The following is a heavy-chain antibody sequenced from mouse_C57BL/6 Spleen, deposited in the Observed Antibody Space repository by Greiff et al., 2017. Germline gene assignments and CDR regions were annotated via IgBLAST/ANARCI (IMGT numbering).Heavy chain of an antibody. CDR1: GFTFSSYA. J-gene: IGHJ3*01. D-gene: IGHD4-1*01. V-gene: IGHV5-4*03. Sequence: EVKLQESGGGLVKPGGSLKLSCAASGFTFSSYAMSWVRQTPEKRLEWVATISDGGSYTYYPDNVKGRFTISRDNAKNNLYLQMSHLKSEDTAMYYCARGAGTGWFAYWGQGTLVTVSA. CDR2: ISDGGSYT. CDR3: ARGAGTGWFAY.